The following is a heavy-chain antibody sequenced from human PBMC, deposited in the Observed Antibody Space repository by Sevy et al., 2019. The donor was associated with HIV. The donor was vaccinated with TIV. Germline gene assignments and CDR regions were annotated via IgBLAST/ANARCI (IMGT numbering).Heavy chain of an antibody. V-gene: IGHV1-18*01. CDR1: GYSFSSYG. CDR2: SSAHSGNT. Sequence: ASVKVSCKTSGYSFSSYGINWVRQAPGQGLEWMGWSSAHSGNTKYAQKFQGRVTMTTETSTSTAYMELRSLRSDDTAVYFCARGGAAVGTSYYDYYGLDVWGQGTTVTVSS. CDR3: ARGGAAVGTSYYDYYGLDV. J-gene: IGHJ6*02. D-gene: IGHD6-13*01.